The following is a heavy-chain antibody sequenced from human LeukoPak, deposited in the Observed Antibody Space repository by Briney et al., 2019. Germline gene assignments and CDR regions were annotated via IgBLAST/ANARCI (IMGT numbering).Heavy chain of an antibody. CDR3: TRLYDISNSWFDP. Sequence: GASVIVSCKASGYTFTSYYMHWVRQAPGQGLEWMGMIYPSGGSTSYAQKFQGRVTMTRDTSTSTVYMEMSSLRSEDTAVYYCTRLYDISNSWFDPWGQGTLVTVSS. CDR2: IYPSGGST. J-gene: IGHJ5*02. V-gene: IGHV1-46*03. CDR1: GYTFTSYY. D-gene: IGHD3-9*01.